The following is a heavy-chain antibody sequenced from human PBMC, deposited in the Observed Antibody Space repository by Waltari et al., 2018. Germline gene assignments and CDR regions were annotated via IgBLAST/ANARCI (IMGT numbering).Heavy chain of an antibody. D-gene: IGHD3-3*01. V-gene: IGHV3-7*01. CDR1: GFSFINYA. CDR2: INQDGSEK. CDR3: AREALYDFWSGYPDY. Sequence: EVQLVESGGGLVQPGGSLRLSCATSGFSFINYAINWVRQAPGKGRELVAYINQDGSEKYYVDSVKGRFTISRDNAKNSLYLQMNSLRAEDTAVYYCAREALYDFWSGYPDYWGQGTLVTVSS. J-gene: IGHJ4*02.